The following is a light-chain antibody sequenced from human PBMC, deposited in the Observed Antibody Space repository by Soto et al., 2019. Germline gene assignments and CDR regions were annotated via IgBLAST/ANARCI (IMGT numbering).Light chain of an antibody. Sequence: DIQMTQSPSSLSASVGDRVTITCRASQSISSYLNWYQQKPGKAPKLLIYAASRLQSGDPSRFSGSGSGTDFTLTISSLQPEDFPTYYCQQSYSTPHTFGQGTKLEIK. V-gene: IGKV1-39*01. J-gene: IGKJ2*01. CDR1: QSISSY. CDR3: QQSYSTPHT. CDR2: AAS.